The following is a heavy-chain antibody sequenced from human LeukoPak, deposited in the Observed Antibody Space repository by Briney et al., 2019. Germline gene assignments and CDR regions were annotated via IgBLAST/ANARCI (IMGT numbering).Heavy chain of an antibody. Sequence: GGSLRLSCAASGFTVSSNYMSWVRQAPGKGLEWVSVFYSGGSRYYADSVKSRLTISRNNSKNTLYLQMNSLRAEDTAVYYCARGSFYGGNSPFAFDIWGQGTMVTVFS. CDR1: GFTVSSNY. V-gene: IGHV3-53*01. CDR2: FYSGGSR. D-gene: IGHD4-23*01. J-gene: IGHJ3*02. CDR3: ARGSFYGGNSPFAFDI.